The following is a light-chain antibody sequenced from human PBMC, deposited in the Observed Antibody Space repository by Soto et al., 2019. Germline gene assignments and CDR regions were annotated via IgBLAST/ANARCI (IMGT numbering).Light chain of an antibody. CDR1: QSLSRN. CDR2: GAS. CDR3: QQYDNWPHT. Sequence: EMVMTQSPATLSVSPGERATLSCRASQSLSRNLAWYQQQPGQAPRLLIYGASTRANGIPARFSGSGSGTDFTLTSSSLQSEDFAIDYCQQYDNWPHTFGQGTKLAIK. J-gene: IGKJ2*01. V-gene: IGKV3-15*01.